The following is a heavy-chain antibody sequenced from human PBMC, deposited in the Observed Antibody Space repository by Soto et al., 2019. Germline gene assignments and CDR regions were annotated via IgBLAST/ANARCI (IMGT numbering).Heavy chain of an antibody. Sequence: QVQRVESGGGVVQPGRSLSLSCAASGFIFNEYGMHWVRQAPGKGLEWVAVIWYDGSNKYYADSVKGRFTFSRDNTKNTMSLQMNSLRVEDTAVYYCARWGCSGSNCNLNQRSFDLWGQGTIVTVSS. CDR3: ARWGCSGSNCNLNQRSFDL. CDR1: GFIFNEYG. J-gene: IGHJ4*02. D-gene: IGHD2-15*01. CDR2: IWYDGSNK. V-gene: IGHV3-33*01.